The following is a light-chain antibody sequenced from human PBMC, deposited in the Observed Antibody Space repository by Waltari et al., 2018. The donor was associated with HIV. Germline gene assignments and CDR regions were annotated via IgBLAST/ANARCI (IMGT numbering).Light chain of an antibody. V-gene: IGKV3-20*01. CDR3: QQYGTSPKT. Sequence: EIVLTQSPGTLSLSPGERATLSCKTSQSVSRRFLAWYQQKPGQAPRLLIYGTSNRATGIPDRFSGSGSGTDFTLTINSLEPEDFVVYYCQQYGTSPKTFGQGTKVEIK. CDR1: QSVSRRF. CDR2: GTS. J-gene: IGKJ1*01.